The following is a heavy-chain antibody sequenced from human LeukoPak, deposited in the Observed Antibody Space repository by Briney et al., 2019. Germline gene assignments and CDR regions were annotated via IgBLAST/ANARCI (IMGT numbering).Heavy chain of an antibody. CDR3: AICPVGATPVANDY. Sequence: ASVKVSCKASGYTFTGYYMHWVRQAPGQGLEWMGWINPNSGGTNYAQKFQGRVTMTRDTSISTAYMELSRLRSDDTAVYYCAICPVGATPVANDYWDQGTLVTVSS. CDR1: GYTFTGYY. D-gene: IGHD1-26*01. V-gene: IGHV1-2*02. J-gene: IGHJ4*02. CDR2: INPNSGGT.